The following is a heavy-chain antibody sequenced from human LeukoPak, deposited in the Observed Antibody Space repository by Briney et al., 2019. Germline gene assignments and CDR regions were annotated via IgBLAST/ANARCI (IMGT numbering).Heavy chain of an antibody. CDR1: GFTFSIYW. CDR2: IKQDGSEK. CDR3: AKDSGFGELLGWFDP. D-gene: IGHD3-10*01. J-gene: IGHJ5*02. Sequence: GRSLRLSCAASGFTFSIYWMSWVRQAPGKGLEWVANIKQDGSEKYYADSVKGRFTISRDNSKNTLYLQMNSLRAEDTAVYYCAKDSGFGELLGWFDPWGQGTLVTVSS. V-gene: IGHV3-7*01.